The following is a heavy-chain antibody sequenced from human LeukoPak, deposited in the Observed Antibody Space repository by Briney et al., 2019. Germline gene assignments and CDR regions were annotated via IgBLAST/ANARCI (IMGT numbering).Heavy chain of an antibody. J-gene: IGHJ4*02. CDR1: GFTLSSHW. V-gene: IGHV3-7*01. Sequence: GGSLRLSCAASGFTLSSHWMSWARQAPGKGLEWVANIKEDGSEKHYIDSVKGRFTISRDNAENSLYLLMNSLRPEDTAVYYCARDRSRSGDDYELDYWGQGTLVTVSS. D-gene: IGHD5-12*01. CDR3: ARDRSRSGDDYELDY. CDR2: IKEDGSEK.